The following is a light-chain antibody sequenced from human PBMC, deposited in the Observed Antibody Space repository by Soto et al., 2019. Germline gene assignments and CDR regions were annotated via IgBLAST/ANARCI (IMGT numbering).Light chain of an antibody. Sequence: DIEMTQSPSSLSASAGDKVTITCRASQNIGDYLSWYQQRPGKAPKLIIYSSSILHSAASSRFSGGGSGTDFTLTISGLQPDDFATYYCRQTFSTQISFGGGTTVDIK. CDR3: RQTFSTQIS. V-gene: IGKV1-39*01. CDR1: QNIGDY. CDR2: SSS. J-gene: IGKJ4*02.